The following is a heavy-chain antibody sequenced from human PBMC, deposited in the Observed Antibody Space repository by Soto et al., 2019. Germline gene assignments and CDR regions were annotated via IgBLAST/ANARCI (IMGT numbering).Heavy chain of an antibody. CDR2: ISWNSGSI. CDR3: EKDYCTNGVCYRFDY. CDR1: GFTFDDYA. V-gene: IGHV3-9*01. Sequence: GGSLRLSCAASGFTFDDYAMHWVRQAPGKGLEWVSGISWNSGSIGYADSVKGRFTISRDNAKNSLYLQMNSLRAEDTALYYCEKDYCTNGVCYRFDYWGQGTLVTVSS. D-gene: IGHD2-8*01. J-gene: IGHJ4*02.